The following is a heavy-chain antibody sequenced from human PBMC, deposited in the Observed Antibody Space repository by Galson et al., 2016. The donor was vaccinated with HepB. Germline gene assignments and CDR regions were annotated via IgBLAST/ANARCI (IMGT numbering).Heavy chain of an antibody. CDR2: ISSDCSTT. J-gene: IGHJ6*02. CDR3: ARDWSEIDYDVLTANYYYYHYGMDV. Sequence: SLRLSCAASGFTFSSYWMHWVRQAPGRGLVWVSRISSDCSTTDYADSVKGRFTISRDNVKNTVYLQMNSLSAEDTAVYYCARDWSEIDYDVLTANYYYYHYGMDVWGQGTTVTV. V-gene: IGHV3-74*01. D-gene: IGHD3-9*01. CDR1: GFTFSSYW.